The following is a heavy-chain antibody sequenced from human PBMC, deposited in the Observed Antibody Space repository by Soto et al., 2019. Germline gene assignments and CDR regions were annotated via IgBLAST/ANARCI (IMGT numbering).Heavy chain of an antibody. J-gene: IGHJ4*02. CDR1: GFTFSSYA. CDR2: ISGSGGST. D-gene: IGHD3-10*01. V-gene: IGHV3-23*01. Sequence: EVQLLESGGGLVQPGGSLRLSCAASGFTFSSYAMSWVRQAPGKGLEWVSAISGSGGSTYYADSVKGRFTISRDNSKNTLDRQMNSLRAEDTAVYYCAKVLGTTNAPSGNDYWGQGTLVTVSS. CDR3: AKVLGTTNAPSGNDY.